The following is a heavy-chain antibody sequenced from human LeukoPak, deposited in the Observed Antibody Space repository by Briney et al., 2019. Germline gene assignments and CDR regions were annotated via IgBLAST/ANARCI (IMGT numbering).Heavy chain of an antibody. CDR2: IKQDGSEK. V-gene: IGHV3-7*01. J-gene: IGHJ4*02. CDR3: ARDSCSGGSCYSNVDY. D-gene: IGHD2-15*01. CDR1: GFTFSSYW. Sequence: GGSLRLSCAASGFTFSSYWMSWVRQAPGKGPEWVANIKQDGSEKYYVDSVKGRFTISRDNAKNSLYLQMNSLRAEDTAVYYCARDSCSGGSCYSNVDYWGQGTPVTVSS.